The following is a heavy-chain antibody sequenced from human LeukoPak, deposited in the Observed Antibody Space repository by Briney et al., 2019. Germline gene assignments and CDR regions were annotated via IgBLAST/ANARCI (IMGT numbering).Heavy chain of an antibody. CDR2: IDSRDNT. CDR3: ARESTPLRGAFDP. CDR1: GFTFRTFA. V-gene: IGHV3-53*04. D-gene: IGHD5-24*01. J-gene: IGHJ5*02. Sequence: QAGGSLRLSCAASGFTFRTFAMSWVRQAPGKGLEWVSVIDSRDNTYHADSVKGRFTISRHTSKNTLYLQMNSLRAEDTAVYYCARESTPLRGAFDPWGPGTLVTVSS.